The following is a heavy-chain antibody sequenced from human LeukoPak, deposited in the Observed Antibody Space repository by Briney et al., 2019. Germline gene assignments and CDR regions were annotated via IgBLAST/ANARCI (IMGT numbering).Heavy chain of an antibody. Sequence: GGSLRLSCVASGFMFKNYDMHWVRQAPGKGLEWEAVIWYDGSHEHYVDSVKGRFTISRDNSKNILYLQMNSLRAEDTAVYYCARDASTSGSYKRFDYWGQGTLVTVSS. D-gene: IGHD3-22*01. J-gene: IGHJ4*02. CDR2: IWYDGSHE. V-gene: IGHV3-33*01. CDR3: ARDASTSGSYKRFDY. CDR1: GFMFKNYD.